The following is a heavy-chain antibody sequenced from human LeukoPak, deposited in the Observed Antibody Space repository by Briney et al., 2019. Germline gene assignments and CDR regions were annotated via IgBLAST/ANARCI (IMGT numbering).Heavy chain of an antibody. CDR3: ARDGVSSSWYYFDY. CDR1: GGTFSSYA. CDR2: IDTNTGNP. D-gene: IGHD6-13*01. J-gene: IGHJ4*02. V-gene: IGHV7-4-1*02. Sequence: ASVKVSCKASGGTFSSYAISWVRQAPGQGLEWMRWIDTNTGNPTYAQAFTGRFVFSLDTSVSAAFLQINSLKAEDTAVYYCARDGVSSSWYYFDYWGQGTLVTVSS.